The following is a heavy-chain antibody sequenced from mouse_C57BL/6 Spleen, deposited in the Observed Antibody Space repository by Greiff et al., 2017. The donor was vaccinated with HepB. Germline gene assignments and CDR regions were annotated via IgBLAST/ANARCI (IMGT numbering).Heavy chain of an antibody. CDR1: GYAFSSSW. CDR2: IYPGDGDT. D-gene: IGHD2-4*01. Sequence: QVQLQQSGPELVKPGASVKISCKASGYAFSSSWMNWVKQRPGKGLEWIGRIYPGDGDTNYNGKFKGKATLTADKSSSTAYMQLSSLTSEDSAVYFCARGGYYEHFDYWGQGTTLTVSS. V-gene: IGHV1-82*01. CDR3: ARGGYYEHFDY. J-gene: IGHJ2*01.